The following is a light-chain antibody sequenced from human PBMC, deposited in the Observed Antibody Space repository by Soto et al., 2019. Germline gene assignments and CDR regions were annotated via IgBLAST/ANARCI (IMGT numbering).Light chain of an antibody. CDR2: LNSDGSH. Sequence: QSVLTQSPSASASLGASVKLTCTLSSGHSSYAIAWHQQQPEKGPRYLMKLNSDGSHSKGDGIPDRFSGSRSGAERYLTIASLQSEDEADYYCQTWGTGIGVFGGGTKLTVL. CDR3: QTWGTGIGV. J-gene: IGLJ3*02. V-gene: IGLV4-69*01. CDR1: SGHSSYA.